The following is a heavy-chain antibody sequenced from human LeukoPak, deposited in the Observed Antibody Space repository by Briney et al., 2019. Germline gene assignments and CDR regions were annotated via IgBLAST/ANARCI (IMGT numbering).Heavy chain of an antibody. V-gene: IGHV3-23*01. J-gene: IGHJ4*02. D-gene: IGHD6-19*01. CDR1: GFTFSSYA. Sequence: PGGSLRLSCAASGFTFSSYAMSWVRQAPGKGLEWVSGISDSGGTTYYADSVKGRFTISRDNSKNTLYLQMNSLRAEDTAVYYCALNRGSGWYFHYWGQGTLVTVSS. CDR2: ISDSGGTT. CDR3: ALNRGSGWYFHY.